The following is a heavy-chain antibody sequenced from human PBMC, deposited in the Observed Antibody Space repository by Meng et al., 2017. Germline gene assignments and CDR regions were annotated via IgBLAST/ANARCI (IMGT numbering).Heavy chain of an antibody. J-gene: IGHJ5*02. V-gene: IGHV4-59*01. Sequence: SETLSLTCTVSGGSISSYYWSWIRQPPGKGLEWIGYINYSGSTNYNPSLKSRVTISVDTSKNQFSLKLSSVTAADTAVYYCARASYYDFPNWFDPWGQGTLVTVSS. CDR2: INYSGST. D-gene: IGHD3-3*01. CDR3: ARASYYDFPNWFDP. CDR1: GGSISSYY.